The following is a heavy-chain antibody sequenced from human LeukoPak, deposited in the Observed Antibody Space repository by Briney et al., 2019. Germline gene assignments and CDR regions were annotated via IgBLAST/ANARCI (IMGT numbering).Heavy chain of an antibody. CDR2: INRSGTT. J-gene: IGHJ4*02. D-gene: IGHD3-3*01. CDR3: ARMPKHITILGVVAITLV. V-gene: IGHV4-34*01. Sequence: SETLSLTCAVHGGSFSGYSWHWIRQSPGKGLEWIGEINRSGTTNYNESLKSRVTMSVDTSKIQFSLRLNSVTAADTAVYYCARMPKHITILGVVAITLVWGQGTLVSVSS. CDR1: GGSFSGYS.